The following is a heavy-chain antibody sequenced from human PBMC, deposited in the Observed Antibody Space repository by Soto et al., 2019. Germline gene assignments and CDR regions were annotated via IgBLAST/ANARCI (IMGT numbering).Heavy chain of an antibody. Sequence: QVQLVESGGGVVQPGRSLRLSCAASGFTFSSYGMHWVRQAPGKGLEWVAVIWYDGSNKYYADSVKGRFTISRDNSKNTLYLQMNSLRAEDTAVYYCARDPRLFGRPAYFQHWGQGTLVTVSS. CDR3: ARDPRLFGRPAYFQH. CDR2: IWYDGSNK. CDR1: GFTFSSYG. V-gene: IGHV3-33*01. D-gene: IGHD2-21*01. J-gene: IGHJ1*01.